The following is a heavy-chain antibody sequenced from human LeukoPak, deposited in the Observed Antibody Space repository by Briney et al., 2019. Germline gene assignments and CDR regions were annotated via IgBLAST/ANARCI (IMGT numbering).Heavy chain of an antibody. CDR3: ARQAGTTGRHDY. V-gene: IGHV5-51*01. CDR2: IHPGDSDT. CDR1: GYSFTSYW. J-gene: IGHJ4*02. Sequence: GESLKISCKGSGYSFTSYWIGWVRQLPGKGLEWVGIIHPGDSDTRYSPSIQGQVTISVDKSISTAYLQWSSLEASDTAMYYCARQAGTTGRHDYWGQGTLVTVSS. D-gene: IGHD1-7*01.